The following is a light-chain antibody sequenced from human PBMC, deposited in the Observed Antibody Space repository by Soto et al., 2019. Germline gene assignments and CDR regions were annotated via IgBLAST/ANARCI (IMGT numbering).Light chain of an antibody. V-gene: IGKV1-5*03. CDR3: QQYNSYSEA. CDR2: KAS. J-gene: IGKJ1*01. Sequence: DIQMTQSPSTLSASILDRVTITCLASQSISSWLAWYQQKAGKAPKLLIHKASTLQNGVPSRFSGSGSGTEFTLTISSLQPGDFATYYCQQYNSYSEAFGQGTKVDIK. CDR1: QSISSW.